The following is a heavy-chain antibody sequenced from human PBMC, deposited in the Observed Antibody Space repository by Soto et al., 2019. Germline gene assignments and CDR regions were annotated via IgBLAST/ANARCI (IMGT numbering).Heavy chain of an antibody. Sequence: PSETLSLTCAVYGGSFGGYYWSWIRQPPGKGLEWIGEINHSGSTNYNPSLKSRVTISVDTSKNQFSLKLSSVTAADTAVYYCASKTPVSTFDYWGQGTLVTVSS. CDR1: GGSFGGYY. V-gene: IGHV4-34*01. CDR2: INHSGST. CDR3: ASKTPVSTFDY. J-gene: IGHJ4*02. D-gene: IGHD2-8*01.